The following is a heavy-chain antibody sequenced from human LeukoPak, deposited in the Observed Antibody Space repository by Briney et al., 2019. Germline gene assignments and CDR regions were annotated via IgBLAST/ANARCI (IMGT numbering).Heavy chain of an antibody. J-gene: IGHJ4*02. Sequence: GGSLRLSCAASGFTFRSYAMHWVRQAPGKGLEWVAVISYDGSNKYYADSVKGRFTISRDNSKNTLYLQMNSLRAEDTAVYYCARTTTVTTVPDDWGQGTLVTVSS. CDR1: GFTFRSYA. CDR3: ARTTTVTTVPDD. D-gene: IGHD4-17*01. V-gene: IGHV3-30*04. CDR2: ISYDGSNK.